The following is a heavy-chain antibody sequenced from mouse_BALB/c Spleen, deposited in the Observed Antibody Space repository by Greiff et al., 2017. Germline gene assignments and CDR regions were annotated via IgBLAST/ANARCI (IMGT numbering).Heavy chain of an antibody. Sequence: EVMLVESGGGLVKPGGSLNLSCAASGFTFGDYSMYWVRQTPEKRLEWVATISDGGSYTYYPDSVKGRFTISRDNAKNNLYLQMSSLKSEDTAMYYCARGGVYGNYGYYAMDYWGQGTSVTVSS. V-gene: IGHV5-4*02. CDR2: ISDGGSYT. CDR1: GFTFGDYS. D-gene: IGHD2-1*01. J-gene: IGHJ4*01. CDR3: ARGGVYGNYGYYAMDY.